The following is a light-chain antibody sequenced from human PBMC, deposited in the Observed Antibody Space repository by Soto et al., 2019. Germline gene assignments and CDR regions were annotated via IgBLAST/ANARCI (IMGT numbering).Light chain of an antibody. J-gene: IGKJ1*01. CDR1: QSVSSSY. Sequence: DIVLTQTPGTLSLSPGARATLSCRASQSVSSSYLAWYQQPPGQAPRLLISGASNRATGIPDRFSGSGSGTDFTLTISRLEPEDSAVYYCQRYGSSGTFGQGTKVDIK. CDR2: GAS. V-gene: IGKV3-20*01. CDR3: QRYGSSGT.